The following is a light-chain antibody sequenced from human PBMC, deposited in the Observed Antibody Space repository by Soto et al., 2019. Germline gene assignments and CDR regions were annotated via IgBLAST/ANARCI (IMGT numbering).Light chain of an antibody. J-gene: IGLJ1*01. CDR1: SSNIGAGYE. CDR3: QSYDSSLSGYV. V-gene: IGLV1-40*01. CDR2: ENN. Sequence: QAVVTQPPSVSEAPGQRVTISCTGSSSNIGAGYEAHWYQQVPGTAPKLLIYENNNRPSGVPDRFSGSKSGTSASLAITGLQAEDEAEYCCQSYDSSLSGYVFGTGTKVTVL.